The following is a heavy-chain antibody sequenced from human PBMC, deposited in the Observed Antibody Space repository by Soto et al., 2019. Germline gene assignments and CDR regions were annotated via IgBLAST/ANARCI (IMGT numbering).Heavy chain of an antibody. CDR2: ISYDGSNK. Sequence: GGSLRLSCAASGFTFSSYGMHWVRQAPGKGLEWVAVISYDGSNKYYADSVKGRFTISRDNSKNTLYLQMNSLRAEDTAVYYCAKDSGYYGSGSYSLFNYFDYWGQGTLVTVSS. D-gene: IGHD3-10*01. CDR3: AKDSGYYGSGSYSLFNYFDY. J-gene: IGHJ4*02. CDR1: GFTFSSYG. V-gene: IGHV3-30*18.